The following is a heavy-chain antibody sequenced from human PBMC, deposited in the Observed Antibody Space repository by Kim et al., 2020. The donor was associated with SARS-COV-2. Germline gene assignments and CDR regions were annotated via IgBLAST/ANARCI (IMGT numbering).Heavy chain of an antibody. J-gene: IGHJ5*02. CDR3: ARGLRWAATDWFDP. V-gene: IGHV3-53*01. Sequence: GGSLRLSCAASGFTVSSNYMSWVRQAPGKGLEWVSVIYSGGSTYYADSVKGRFTISRDNSKNTLYLQMNSLRAEDTAVYYCARGLRWAATDWFDPWGQGTLVTVSS. CDR1: GFTVSSNY. CDR2: IYSGGST. D-gene: IGHD4-17*01.